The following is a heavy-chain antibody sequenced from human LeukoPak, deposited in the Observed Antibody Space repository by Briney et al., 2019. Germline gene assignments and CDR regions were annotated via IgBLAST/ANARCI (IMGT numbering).Heavy chain of an antibody. CDR2: IYYSGST. CDR3: ARHDLHIVVVKA. Sequence: SETLSLTCTVSGGSISSSSYYWGWIRQPPGKGLEWIGSIYYSGSTYYNPSLKSRVTISVDTSKNQFSLKLSSVTAADTAVYYCARHDLHIVVVKAWGQGTMVTVSS. V-gene: IGHV4-39*01. D-gene: IGHD2-21*01. J-gene: IGHJ3*01. CDR1: GGSISSSSYY.